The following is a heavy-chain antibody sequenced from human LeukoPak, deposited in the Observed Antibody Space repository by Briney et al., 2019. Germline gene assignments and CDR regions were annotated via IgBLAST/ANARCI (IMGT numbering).Heavy chain of an antibody. V-gene: IGHV3-23*01. Sequence: GGSLRLSCAASGFTFSSYGMSWVRQAPGKGLEWVSAISGSGGSTYYADSVKGRFTISRDNSKNTLYLQMNSLRAEDTAVYYCAKDGTRVSPYYYMDVWGKGTTVTVSS. J-gene: IGHJ6*03. D-gene: IGHD1-1*01. CDR3: AKDGTRVSPYYYMDV. CDR2: ISGSGGST. CDR1: GFTFSSYG.